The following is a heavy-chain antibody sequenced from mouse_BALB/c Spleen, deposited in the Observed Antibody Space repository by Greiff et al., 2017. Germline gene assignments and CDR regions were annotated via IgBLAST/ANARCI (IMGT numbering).Heavy chain of an antibody. CDR1: GDSITSCY. J-gene: IGHJ4*01. CDR2: ISYSGST. CDR3: ARYRVLLTGAMDY. V-gene: IGHV3-8*02. D-gene: IGHD1-1*01. Sequence: EVKLMESGPSLVKPSPTLSLTCSVTGDSITSCYWHWIRQFPGNKLEYMGYISYSGSTYYYPSLKSRISITRDASKNQYYLQLNPVTTEDTATYYCARYRVLLTGAMDYWGQGTSVTVSS.